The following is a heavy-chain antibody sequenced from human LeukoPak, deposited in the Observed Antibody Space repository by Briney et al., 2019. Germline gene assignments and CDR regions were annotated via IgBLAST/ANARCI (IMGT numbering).Heavy chain of an antibody. D-gene: IGHD4-17*01. CDR2: ISSSSSTI. Sequence: PGGSLRLSCAASGLTFSSYSMNWVRQAPGKGLEWVSYISSSSSTIYYADSVKGRFTISRDNAKNSLYPQMNSLRAEDTAVYYCARDQNTVTLYYHYMDVWGKGTTVTVSS. CDR3: ARDQNTVTLYYHYMDV. V-gene: IGHV3-48*01. J-gene: IGHJ6*03. CDR1: GLTFSSYS.